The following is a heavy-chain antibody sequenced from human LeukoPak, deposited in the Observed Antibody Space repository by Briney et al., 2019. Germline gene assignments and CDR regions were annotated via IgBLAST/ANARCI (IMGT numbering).Heavy chain of an antibody. D-gene: IGHD4-17*01. V-gene: IGHV3-48*04. CDR2: IRSSGNTI. J-gene: IGHJ4*02. CDR3: ARGIHDYGDYYFDY. CDR1: GFTFSSYN. Sequence: GGSLRLSCAASGFTFSSYNMNWVRQAPGKGLEWVSYIRSSGNTIYYADSVKGRFTISRNNAKNSLYLQMNSLRAEDTAVYYCARGIHDYGDYYFDYWGQGTLVTVSS.